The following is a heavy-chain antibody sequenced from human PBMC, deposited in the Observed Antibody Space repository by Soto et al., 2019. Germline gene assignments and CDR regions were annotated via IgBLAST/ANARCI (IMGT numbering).Heavy chain of an antibody. CDR1: GGSISSSSYY. Sequence: QLQLQESGPGLVKPSETLSLTCTVSGGSISSSSYYWGWIRQPPGKGLEWIGGIYYSGSTYYNPSLKSRVTISVDTSKNQFSLKLSSVTAADTAVYYCMSTVTTYYFDYWGQGTLVTVSS. CDR3: MSTVTTYYFDY. V-gene: IGHV4-39*01. D-gene: IGHD4-17*01. CDR2: IYYSGST. J-gene: IGHJ4*02.